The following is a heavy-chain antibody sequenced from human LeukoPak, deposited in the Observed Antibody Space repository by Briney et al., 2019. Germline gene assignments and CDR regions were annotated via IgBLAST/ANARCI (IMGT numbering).Heavy chain of an antibody. CDR2: TINPPNTYTT. Sequence: GGSLTLSCAASGFNFTNHYMDWVRQAPGMGLEWVARTINPPNTYTTEYDASVRGRATVSSDDSKSLLHLQMSSLKADDTAVYYCGRDTATAIDYWGRGTLVTVSS. D-gene: IGHD5-18*01. V-gene: IGHV3-72*01. J-gene: IGHJ4*02. CDR1: GFNFTNHY. CDR3: GRDTATAIDY.